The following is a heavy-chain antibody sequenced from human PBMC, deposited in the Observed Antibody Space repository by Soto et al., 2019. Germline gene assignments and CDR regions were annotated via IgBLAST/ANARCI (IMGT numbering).Heavy chain of an antibody. D-gene: IGHD2-15*01. CDR1: GLTFSAYA. CDR2: ISGSGGDT. V-gene: IGHV3-23*01. Sequence: GGSLRLSCAASGLTFSAYAMTWIRQAPGKGLEWVSSISGSGGDTYFADSVKGRFTISRDNSKNTVFLDVNNLRVEDTAVYYCAKGSFPDGGGYCSGGSCFHYDTWGRGTLVTVSS. J-gene: IGHJ5*02. CDR3: AKGSFPDGGGYCSGGSCFHYDT.